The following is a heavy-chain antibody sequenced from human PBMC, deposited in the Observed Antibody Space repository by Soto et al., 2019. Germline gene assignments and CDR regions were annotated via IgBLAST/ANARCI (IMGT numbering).Heavy chain of an antibody. V-gene: IGHV3-48*02. Sequence: RGSLRLSCPSSGSTFSSYRMHWVRQAPGKGLEWVSDICSSSSTKYYADSVKGRFTISRDNSKNSLYLQMNSLRDEDTAVYYCARFPYSGSYMGYYYYGMDVWGQGTTVTVSS. CDR2: ICSSSSTK. CDR3: ARFPYSGSYMGYYYYGMDV. CDR1: GSTFSSYR. D-gene: IGHD1-26*01. J-gene: IGHJ6*02.